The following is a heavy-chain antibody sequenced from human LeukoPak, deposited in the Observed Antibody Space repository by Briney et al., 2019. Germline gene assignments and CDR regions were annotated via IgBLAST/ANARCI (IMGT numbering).Heavy chain of an antibody. CDR2: ISYDGSNK. J-gene: IGHJ3*02. Sequence: GGSLRLSCAASGFTFSSYAMHWVRQAPGKGLEWVAVISYDGSNKYYADSVKGRFTISRDNSKNTLYLQMNSLRAEDTALYHCARAGEWELVDDAFDIWGQGTMVTVSS. V-gene: IGHV3-30-3*01. CDR3: ARAGEWELVDDAFDI. D-gene: IGHD1-26*01. CDR1: GFTFSSYA.